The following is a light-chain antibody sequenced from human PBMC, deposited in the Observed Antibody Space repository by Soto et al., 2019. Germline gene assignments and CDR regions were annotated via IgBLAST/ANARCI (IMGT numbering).Light chain of an antibody. CDR1: SSNVGAGYD. CDR2: GYK. CDR3: QSYGDNNQV. Sequence: QAVLTQPPSVSGAPGQRITISCTGTSSNVGAGYDVHWYQHLPGRAPRLLVYGYKNRASGIPDRFSVSRSGTSDSLAITGLQAEDEADYYCQSYGDNNQVFGGGTKLTVL. J-gene: IGLJ3*02. V-gene: IGLV1-40*02.